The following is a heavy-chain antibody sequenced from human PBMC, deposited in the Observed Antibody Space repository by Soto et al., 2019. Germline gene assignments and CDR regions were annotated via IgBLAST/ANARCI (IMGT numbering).Heavy chain of an antibody. D-gene: IGHD1-26*01. J-gene: IGHJ6*02. CDR3: AKDKLEWELPIYYYYYGMDV. V-gene: IGHV3-23*01. CDR1: GFTFSSYA. Sequence: PGGSLRLSCAASGFTFSSYAMSWVRQAPGKGLEWVSAISGSGGSTYYADSVKGRFTISRDNSKNTLYLQMNSLRAEDTAVYYCAKDKLEWELPIYYYYYGMDVWGQGTTVTVSS. CDR2: ISGSGGST.